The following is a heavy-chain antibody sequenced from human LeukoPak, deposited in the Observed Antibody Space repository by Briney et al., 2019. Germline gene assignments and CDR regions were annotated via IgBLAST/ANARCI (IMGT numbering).Heavy chain of an antibody. CDR1: GFTFSSYA. CDR2: IWYDESIK. D-gene: IGHD3-10*01. CDR3: AKPLWFGETDYNYYYYGMDV. Sequence: PGGSLRLSCAASGFTFSSYAMHWVRQAPGKGLEWVAVIWYDESIKHYGDSVKGRFTISRDNAKNSLYLQMNSLRAEDTAVYYCAKPLWFGETDYNYYYYGMDVWGQGTTVTVSS. V-gene: IGHV3-33*03. J-gene: IGHJ6*02.